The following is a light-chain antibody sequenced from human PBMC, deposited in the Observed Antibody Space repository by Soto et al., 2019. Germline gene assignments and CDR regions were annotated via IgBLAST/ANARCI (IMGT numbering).Light chain of an antibody. CDR1: SRDVGGYDF. J-gene: IGLJ3*02. V-gene: IGLV2-11*01. Sequence: QSVLTQPHSVSGSPGQSVTISCTGTSRDVGGYDFVSWYQKHPGKAPKLMIYDVTKRPSGVPDRFSGSKSGSSASLTISGLQAEDEADYYCCSYAGSYNLEVFGGGTKLTVL. CDR2: DVT. CDR3: CSYAGSYNLEV.